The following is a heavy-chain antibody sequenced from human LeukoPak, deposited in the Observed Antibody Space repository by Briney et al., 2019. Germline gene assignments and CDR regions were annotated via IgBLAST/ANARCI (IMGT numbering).Heavy chain of an antibody. CDR2: IYCSGST. D-gene: IGHD3-10*01. V-gene: IGHV3-66*01. Sequence: GGSLRLSCAASGFTVSNNYMCWVRQAPGKGLEWVSVIYCSGSTYYADSVKGRFTISRDNSKNTLYLQMNSLRAADTAVYYCARDVRSRGPYYFDYWGQGALVTVSS. CDR3: ARDVRSRGPYYFDY. CDR1: GFTVSNNY. J-gene: IGHJ4*02.